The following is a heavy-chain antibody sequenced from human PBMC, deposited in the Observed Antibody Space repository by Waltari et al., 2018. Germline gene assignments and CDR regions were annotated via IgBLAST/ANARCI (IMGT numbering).Heavy chain of an antibody. CDR1: GGSISSYY. CDR3: ARELEGGILSNLHFDY. J-gene: IGHJ4*02. CDR2: IYTSGST. V-gene: IGHV4-4*07. Sequence: QVQLQESGPGLVKPSETLSLTCTVSGGSISSYYWSWIRQPAGKGLEWIGRIYTSGSTNYNPSLKSRVTMSVDTSKNQFSLKLSSVTAADTAVYYCARELEGGILSNLHFDYWGQGTLVIISS. D-gene: IGHD1-1*01.